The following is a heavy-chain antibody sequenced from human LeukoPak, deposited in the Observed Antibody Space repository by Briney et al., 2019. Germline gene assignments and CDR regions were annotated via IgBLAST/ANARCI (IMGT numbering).Heavy chain of an antibody. CDR3: ARGVVVTYFDY. CDR2: INHSGST. V-gene: IGHV4-34*01. CDR1: GGSFSGYY. D-gene: IGHD3-22*01. Sequence: SETLSLTCAVYGGSFSGYYWSWIRQPPGKGLEWIGEINHSGSTNYNPSLKSRVTISVDTSKNQSSLKLSSVTAADTAVYYCARGVVVTYFDYWGQGTLVTVSS. J-gene: IGHJ4*02.